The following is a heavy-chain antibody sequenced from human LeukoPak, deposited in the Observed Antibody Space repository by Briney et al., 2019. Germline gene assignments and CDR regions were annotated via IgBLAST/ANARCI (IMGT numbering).Heavy chain of an antibody. J-gene: IGHJ6*03. CDR2: IIPIFGTA. CDR1: GGTFSSYA. CDR3: ARGGGVVTPEGYYYYMDV. D-gene: IGHD4-23*01. V-gene: IGHV1-69*05. Sequence: GASVKVSCKASGGTFSSYAISWVRQAPGQGLEWMGGIIPIFGTANYAQKFQGRVTITRNTSISTAYMELSSLRSEDTAVYYCARGGGVVTPEGYYYYMDVWGKGTTVTVSS.